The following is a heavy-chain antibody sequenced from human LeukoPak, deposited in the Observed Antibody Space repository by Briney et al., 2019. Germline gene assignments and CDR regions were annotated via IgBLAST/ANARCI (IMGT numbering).Heavy chain of an antibody. CDR3: AAFDQDWGTFHY. Sequence: ASVKVSCKSSGYSFTDYYIHWVRQAPGQGLERMGWIKPNSGDTNYVEKFQGRVAMTRDTSISTAYMELSRPRSDDTAVYYCAAFDQDWGTFHYWGQGTLVTVSS. CDR1: GYSFTDYY. CDR2: IKPNSGDT. D-gene: IGHD7-27*01. V-gene: IGHV1-2*02. J-gene: IGHJ4*02.